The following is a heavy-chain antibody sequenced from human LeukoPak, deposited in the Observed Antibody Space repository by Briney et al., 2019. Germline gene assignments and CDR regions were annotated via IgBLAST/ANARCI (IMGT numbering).Heavy chain of an antibody. J-gene: IGHJ4*02. CDR3: AKDMFPSHYDFWSGYSHDY. CDR1: GFTFDDYA. Sequence: GGSLRLSCAASGFTFDDYAMHWVRQAPGKGLEWVSGISWNSGSIGYADSVKGRFTISRDNAKNSLYLQMNSLRAEDTALYYCAKDMFPSHYDFWSGYSHDYWGQGTLVTVSS. V-gene: IGHV3-9*01. D-gene: IGHD3-3*01. CDR2: ISWNSGSI.